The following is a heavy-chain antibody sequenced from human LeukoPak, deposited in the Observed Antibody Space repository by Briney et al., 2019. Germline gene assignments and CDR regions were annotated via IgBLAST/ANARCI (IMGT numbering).Heavy chain of an antibody. J-gene: IGHJ6*02. Sequence: GGSLRLSCAASGFTVSGNYMSWVRLAPGKGLEWVSYISSSSSTIYYADSVKGRFTISRDNAKNSLYLQMNSLRDEDTAVYYCARDFSGSGSYPPYGMDVWGQGTTVTVSS. CDR1: GFTVSGNY. CDR2: ISSSSSTI. CDR3: ARDFSGSGSYPPYGMDV. V-gene: IGHV3-48*02. D-gene: IGHD3-10*01.